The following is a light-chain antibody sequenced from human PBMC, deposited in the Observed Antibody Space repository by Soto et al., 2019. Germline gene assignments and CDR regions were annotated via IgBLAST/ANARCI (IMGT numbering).Light chain of an antibody. CDR3: SSHTSRSTLYV. CDR1: RSDIGAYNY. CDR2: DVT. Sequence: QSALTQPASVXESPGQSITISCIGTRSDIGAYNYVSWYQQHPGKVPKRMIYDVTNRPAGLSNRFSGSKSGNKYSLNISGLQAEDEADYFCSSHTSRSTLYVFGTGTKAPS. V-gene: IGLV2-14*03. J-gene: IGLJ1*01.